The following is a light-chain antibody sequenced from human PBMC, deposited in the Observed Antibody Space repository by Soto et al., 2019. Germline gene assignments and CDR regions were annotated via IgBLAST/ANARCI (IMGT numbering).Light chain of an antibody. CDR3: CTYAGSSTYV. CDR1: SSDVGNYNL. J-gene: IGLJ1*01. CDR2: EDT. Sequence: QSALTQPASVSGSAGQSITISCTGTSSDVGNYNLVSWYLHHPGKAPKLLIYEDTKRPSGVSNRFPGSRSGNTASLTVSGIQAEDETDYYCCTYAGSSTYVFGTGTKRTVL. V-gene: IGLV2-23*01.